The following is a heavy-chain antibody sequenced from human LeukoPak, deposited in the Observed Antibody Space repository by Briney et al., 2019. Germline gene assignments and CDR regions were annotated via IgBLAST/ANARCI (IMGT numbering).Heavy chain of an antibody. Sequence: ASVKVSCKASGYTFTSYYMHWVRQAPGQGLEWMGIVNPSGGSTSYAQKFQGRVTMTRDMSTSTVYMELSSLRSEDTAVYYCARDSYGGSTALRYFDLWGRGTLVTVSS. CDR2: VNPSGGST. D-gene: IGHD4-23*01. J-gene: IGHJ2*01. CDR1: GYTFTSYY. CDR3: ARDSYGGSTALRYFDL. V-gene: IGHV1-46*01.